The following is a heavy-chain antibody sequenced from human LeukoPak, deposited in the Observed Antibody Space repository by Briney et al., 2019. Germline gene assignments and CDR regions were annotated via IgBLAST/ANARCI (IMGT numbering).Heavy chain of an antibody. D-gene: IGHD2-2*01. Sequence: ASVKVSCKASGGTFSSYAISWVRQAPGQGLEWMGGIIPIFGTANYAQKLQGRVTITTDESTSTAYMELSSLRSEDTAVYYCASPGASWTDAFDIWGQGTMVTVSS. J-gene: IGHJ3*02. CDR3: ASPGASWTDAFDI. V-gene: IGHV1-69*05. CDR1: GGTFSSYA. CDR2: IIPIFGTA.